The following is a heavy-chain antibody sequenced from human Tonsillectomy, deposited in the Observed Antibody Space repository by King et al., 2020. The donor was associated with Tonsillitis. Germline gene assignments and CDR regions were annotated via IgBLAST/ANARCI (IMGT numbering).Heavy chain of an antibody. CDR1: GFTFSSTA. CDR3: AREKEYYSGVDG. J-gene: IGHJ6*02. Sequence: VQLVESGGGVVQPGRSLRLSCAASGFTFSSTAMHWVRQAPGKGLEWVATISSDGTDKYYVDSVKGRFTISRDNSKNTLYLQIASPRTEDTAVYYCAREKEYYSGVDGRGQGTTVPVS. CDR2: ISSDGTDK. V-gene: IGHV3-30*04.